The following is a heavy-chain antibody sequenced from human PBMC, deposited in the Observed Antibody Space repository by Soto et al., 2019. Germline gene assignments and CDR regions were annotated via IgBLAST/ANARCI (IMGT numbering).Heavy chain of an antibody. Sequence: GGSLRLSCAASGFTFSSYAMHWVRQAPGKGLEWVAVISYDGSNKYYADSVKGRFTISRDNSKNTLYLQMNSLRAEDTAVYYCARDRSDYVWGSYRWETFDYWGQGTLVTVSS. CDR2: ISYDGSNK. CDR1: GFTFSSYA. V-gene: IGHV3-30-3*01. CDR3: ARDRSDYVWGSYRWETFDY. J-gene: IGHJ4*02. D-gene: IGHD3-16*02.